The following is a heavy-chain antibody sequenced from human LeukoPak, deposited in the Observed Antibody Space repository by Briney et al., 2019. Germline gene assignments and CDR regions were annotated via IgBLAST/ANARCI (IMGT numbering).Heavy chain of an antibody. CDR1: GFTFSSYS. Sequence: PGGSLRLSCAASGFTFSSYSMNWVRQAPGKAMEWVSSITRSGTYIFYADSVKGRFTISRDNSKNSLYLQMDSLGPEDTAVYYCARDPYSGSYGNEYYYYMDVWGKGTTVTISS. CDR2: ITRSGTYI. D-gene: IGHD1-26*01. V-gene: IGHV3-21*01. CDR3: ARDPYSGSYGNEYYYYMDV. J-gene: IGHJ6*03.